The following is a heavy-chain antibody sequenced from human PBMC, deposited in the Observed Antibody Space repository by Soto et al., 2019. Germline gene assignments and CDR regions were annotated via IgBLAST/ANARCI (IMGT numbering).Heavy chain of an antibody. CDR2: ISYDGSNK. CDR1: GFTFSSYA. Sequence: QVQLVESGGGVVQPGRSLRLSCAASGFTFSSYAMHWVRQAPGKGLEWVAVISYDGSNKYYADSVKGRFTTSRDNSKNTLYLQMNSLRAEDTAVYYCARDGLVPAAIGEYYFDYWGQGTLVTVSS. V-gene: IGHV3-30-3*01. CDR3: ARDGLVPAAIGEYYFDY. D-gene: IGHD2-2*01. J-gene: IGHJ4*02.